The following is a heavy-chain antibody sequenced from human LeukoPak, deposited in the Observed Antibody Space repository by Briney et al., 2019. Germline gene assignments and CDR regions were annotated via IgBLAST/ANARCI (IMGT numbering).Heavy chain of an antibody. CDR1: GFTFRDYF. V-gene: IGHV3-11*01. Sequence: GSLRLSCAASGFTFRDYFMSWIRQAPGKGLEWVAYTNTAGNTIYYADSVKGRFTISRDNAKNSLYLQMNTLRAEDTAVYYCARATYDSSAVDAFDIWGQGTMVTVSP. D-gene: IGHD3-22*01. CDR2: TNTAGNTI. CDR3: ARATYDSSAVDAFDI. J-gene: IGHJ3*02.